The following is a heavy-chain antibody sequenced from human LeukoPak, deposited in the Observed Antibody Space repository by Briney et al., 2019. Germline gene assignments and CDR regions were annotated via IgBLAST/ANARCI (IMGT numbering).Heavy chain of an antibody. J-gene: IGHJ5*02. D-gene: IGHD6-19*01. Sequence: ASVKVSCKASGYTFTGYGISWVRQAPGQGLEWMGWISAYNGNTNYAQKLQGRVTMTTDTSTSTAYMELRSLRSDDTAVYYCARAPMEQWLDIWFDPWGQGTLVTVSS. CDR1: GYTFTGYG. CDR2: ISAYNGNT. CDR3: ARAPMEQWLDIWFDP. V-gene: IGHV1-18*01.